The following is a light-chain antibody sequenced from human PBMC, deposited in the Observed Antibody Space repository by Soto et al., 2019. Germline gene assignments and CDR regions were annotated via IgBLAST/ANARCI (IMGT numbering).Light chain of an antibody. CDR3: QQYGSSSWT. CDR1: QGVASNY. J-gene: IGKJ1*01. Sequence: ENVLTQSPDTLSLSPGERATLSCRASQGVASNYLTWYQQKPGQAPRVLIYGTSNRATGISDRFSASGSGTDFTLIISKVEPEDFAVYYCQQYGSSSWTFGKGTKVDIK. V-gene: IGKV3-20*01. CDR2: GTS.